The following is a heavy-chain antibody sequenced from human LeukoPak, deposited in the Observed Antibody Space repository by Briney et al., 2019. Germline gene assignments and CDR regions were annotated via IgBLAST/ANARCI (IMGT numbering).Heavy chain of an antibody. J-gene: IGHJ4*02. Sequence: LSLTCTVSGGSISSSSYYWGWVRQAPGKGLEWVAVISYDGSNKYYADSVKGRFTISRDNSKNTLYLQMNSLRAEDTAVYYCADPMVRGGHYWGQGTLVTVSS. V-gene: IGHV3-30-3*01. CDR3: ADPMVRGGHY. D-gene: IGHD3-10*01. CDR1: GGSISSSSYY. CDR2: ISYDGSNK.